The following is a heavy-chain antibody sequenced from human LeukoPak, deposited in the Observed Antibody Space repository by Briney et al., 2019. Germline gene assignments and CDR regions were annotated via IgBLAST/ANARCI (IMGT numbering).Heavy chain of an antibody. CDR1: GFTFTTYG. V-gene: IGHV4-34*01. CDR3: ARLPIQPTVLDI. D-gene: IGHD5-18*01. CDR2: INHSGST. J-gene: IGHJ3*02. Sequence: GSLRLSCGASGFTFTTYGMSWVRQAPGKGLEWIGEINHSGSTNYNPSLKSRVTISVDTSKNQFSLKLSSVTAADTAVYYCARLPIQPTVLDIWGQGTMVTVSS.